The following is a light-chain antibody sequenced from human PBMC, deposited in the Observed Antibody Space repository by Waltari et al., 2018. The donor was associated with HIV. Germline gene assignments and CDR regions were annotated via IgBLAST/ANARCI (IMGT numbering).Light chain of an antibody. CDR3: QNYNTAPQIT. J-gene: IGKJ5*01. V-gene: IGKV1-27*01. Sequence: DIQMTQSPSSLSASIGDRVTITRWASQGINNYLAWYQQKPGQPPKLLMYAASALQSGVPSRFSGSGSGTDFSLTINSLQPEDAATYYCQNYNTAPQITFGQGTRLEIK. CDR1: QGINNY. CDR2: AAS.